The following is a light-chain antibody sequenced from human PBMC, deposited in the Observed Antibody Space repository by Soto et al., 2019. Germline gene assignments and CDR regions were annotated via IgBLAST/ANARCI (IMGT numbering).Light chain of an antibody. V-gene: IGLV1-51*01. CDR3: ATWDSSLTSVV. J-gene: IGLJ3*02. CDR1: RSNIGNDY. CDR2: DNN. Sequence: QSVLTQPSSVSAAPGQRVTISCSGSRSNIGNDYVSWYQLLPGRAPKLLIYDNNKRPSGIPDRFSGSKFGSSATLAISVVQPGDEADYFCATWDSSLTSVVFGGGTNLTVL.